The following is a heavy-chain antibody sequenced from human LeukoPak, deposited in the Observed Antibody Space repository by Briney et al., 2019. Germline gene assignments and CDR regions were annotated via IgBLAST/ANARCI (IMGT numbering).Heavy chain of an antibody. V-gene: IGHV4-34*01. CDR3: ARGGIYYDSSGYYYGLGSYFDY. CDR1: GGSFSGYY. CDR2: INHSGST. D-gene: IGHD3-22*01. J-gene: IGHJ4*02. Sequence: PSETLSLTCAVYGGSFSGYYWSWIRQPPGKGLEWIGEINHSGSTNYNPSLKSRVTISVDTSKNQFSLKLSSVTAADTAVYYCARGGIYYDSSGYYYGLGSYFDYWGQGTLVTVSS.